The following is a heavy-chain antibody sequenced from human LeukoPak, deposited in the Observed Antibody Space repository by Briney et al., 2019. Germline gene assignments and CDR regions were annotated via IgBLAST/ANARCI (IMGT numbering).Heavy chain of an antibody. J-gene: IGHJ1*01. CDR2: ITSDGKT. D-gene: IGHD3-22*01. V-gene: IGHV3-74*01. Sequence: LPGGSLRLACAGSGLTFSSYWMHWVSQDPGKGLVRVSRITSDGKTNYADSVKGRFTISRDNAKNTVSMQVNSLRAEDTGVYYCARAPSEIGGYYPEYFRHWGQGTLVTVSS. CDR1: GLTFSSYW. CDR3: ARAPSEIGGYYPEYFRH.